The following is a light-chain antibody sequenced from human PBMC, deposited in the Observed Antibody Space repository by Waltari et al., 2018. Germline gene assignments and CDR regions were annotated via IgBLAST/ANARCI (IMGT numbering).Light chain of an antibody. CDR3: QQYDDLPLT. Sequence: DIQMTQSPASLSASVGDRVTITCQASQDTKIFLNWYQQKSGKAPKLLIYDASNLQPGVPSRFSGSGSGTDFAFTISSLQPEDVATYYCQQYDDLPLTFGGGTKVVIQ. CDR2: DAS. V-gene: IGKV1-33*01. CDR1: QDTKIF. J-gene: IGKJ4*01.